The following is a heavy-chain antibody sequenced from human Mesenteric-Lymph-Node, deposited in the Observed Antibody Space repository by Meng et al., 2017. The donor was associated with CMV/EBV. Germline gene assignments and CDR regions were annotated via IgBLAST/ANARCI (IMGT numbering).Heavy chain of an antibody. CDR1: GFTFSSYW. CDR3: ARDLYDFWSGYAWEYYYYGMDV. V-gene: IGHV3-7*01. Sequence: GGSLRLSCAASGFTFSSYWMSWVRQAPGKGLEWVANIKQDGSEKYYVDSVKGRFTISRDNAKNSLYLQMNSLRAEDTAVYYCARDLYDFWSGYAWEYYYYGMDVWGQGTTVTVSS. J-gene: IGHJ6*02. D-gene: IGHD3-3*01. CDR2: IKQDGSEK.